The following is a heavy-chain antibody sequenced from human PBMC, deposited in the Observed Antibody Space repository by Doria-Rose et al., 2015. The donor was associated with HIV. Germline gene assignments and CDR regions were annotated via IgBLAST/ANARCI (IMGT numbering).Heavy chain of an antibody. CDR3: ARIHSLSSSSLGH. J-gene: IGHJ4*02. CDR2: LNVGNGDT. CDR1: GYTFSAYA. D-gene: IGHD6-13*01. Sequence: KPGASGTVSCKTTGYTFSAYALHWVRQAPGQRLEWMGWLNVGNGDTRYSRKFQDRVTITSDTSANTGYMALSSLRSEDTAVYYCARIHSLSSSSLGHWGQGTLVTASS. V-gene: IGHV1-3*01.